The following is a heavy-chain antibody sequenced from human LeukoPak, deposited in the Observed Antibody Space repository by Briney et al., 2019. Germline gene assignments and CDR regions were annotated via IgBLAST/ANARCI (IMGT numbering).Heavy chain of an antibody. V-gene: IGHV3-33*06. CDR3: AKATAMGNFDY. CDR1: GFTFSSYG. D-gene: IGHD5-18*01. J-gene: IGHJ4*02. Sequence: GGSLRLSCAASGFTFSSYGMHWVRQAPGKGLEWVAVIWYDGGNKYYADSVKGRFTISRDNSKNTLYLQMNSLRAEDTAVYYCAKATAMGNFDYWGQGTLVTVSS. CDR2: IWYDGGNK.